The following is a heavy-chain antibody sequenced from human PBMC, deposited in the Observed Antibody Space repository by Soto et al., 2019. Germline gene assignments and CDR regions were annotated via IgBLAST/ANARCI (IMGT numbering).Heavy chain of an antibody. CDR2: INHSGST. CDR3: ARLGYCSGGSCYPTYYYYYGMDV. J-gene: IGHJ6*02. CDR1: GGSFSGYY. V-gene: IGHV4-34*01. Sequence: TLSLTCAVYGGSFSGYYWSWIRQPPGKGLEWIGEINHSGSTNYNPSLKSRVTISVDTSKNQFSLKLSSVTAADTAVYYCARLGYCSGGSCYPTYYYYYGMDVWGQGTTVTVSS. D-gene: IGHD2-15*01.